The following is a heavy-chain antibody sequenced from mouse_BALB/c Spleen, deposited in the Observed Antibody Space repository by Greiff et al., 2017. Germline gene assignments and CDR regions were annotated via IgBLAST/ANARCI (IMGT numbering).Heavy chain of an antibody. V-gene: IGHV2-6-7*01. CDR2: IWGDGST. J-gene: IGHJ3*01. CDR1: GFSLTGYG. D-gene: IGHD2-3*01. CDR3: ARERDDGYYWFAY. Sequence: VMLVESGPGLVAPSQSLSITCTVSGFSLTGYGVNWVRQPPGKGLAWLGMIWGDGSTDYNSALKSRLSISKDNSKSQVFLKMNSLQTDDTARYYCARERDDGYYWFAYWGQGTLVTVSA.